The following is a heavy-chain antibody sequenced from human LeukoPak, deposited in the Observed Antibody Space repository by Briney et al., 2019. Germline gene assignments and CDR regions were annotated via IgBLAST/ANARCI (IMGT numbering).Heavy chain of an antibody. D-gene: IGHD6-13*01. CDR1: GASFSSSTYY. J-gene: IGHJ4*02. CDR3: ARHAGGIAAAGTRPFDY. CDR2: ISYSGST. V-gene: IGHV4-39*01. Sequence: SETLSLTCTVSGASFSSSTYYWGWIRQPPGKGLEWIGSISYSGSTYYSPSLKSRVTMSVDASKNQFPLKLSSVTAADTAVYYCARHAGGIAAAGTRPFDYWGQGTLVTVSS.